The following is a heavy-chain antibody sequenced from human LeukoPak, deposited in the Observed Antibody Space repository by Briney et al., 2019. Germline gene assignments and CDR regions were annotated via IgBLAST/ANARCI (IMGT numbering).Heavy chain of an antibody. J-gene: IGHJ4*02. D-gene: IGHD6-13*01. CDR2: IYYSGST. CDR3: ARRYSSRIV. V-gene: IGHV4-39*01. CDR1: GGSISSSSYY. Sequence: SETLSLTCTVSGGSISSSSYYWGWIRQPPGKGLEWIGSIYYSGSTYYNPSLKSRVTISVDTSKNQFSLKPSSVTAADTAVYYCARRYSSRIVWGQGTLVTVSS.